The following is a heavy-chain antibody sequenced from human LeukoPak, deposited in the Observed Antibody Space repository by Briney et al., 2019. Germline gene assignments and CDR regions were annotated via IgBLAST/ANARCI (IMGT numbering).Heavy chain of an antibody. J-gene: IGHJ6*02. D-gene: IGHD3-3*01. Sequence: GASVKVSCKASGYTFTGYYMHWVRQAPGQGLEWMGWINPTSGGTNYEQKFQGRVTMTRDTSISTAYMELSRLRSDDTAVYYCARDSTNYDFWSGYYPPYYYYGMDVWGQGTTVTVSS. V-gene: IGHV1-2*02. CDR2: INPTSGGT. CDR1: GYTFTGYY. CDR3: ARDSTNYDFWSGYYPPYYYYGMDV.